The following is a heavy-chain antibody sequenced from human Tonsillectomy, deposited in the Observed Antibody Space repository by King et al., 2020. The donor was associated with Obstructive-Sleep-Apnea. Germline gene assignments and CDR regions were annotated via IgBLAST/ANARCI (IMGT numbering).Heavy chain of an antibody. Sequence: QLQESGPGLVKPSETLSLTCTVSGGSLSSYYWSWIRQPPGKGLEWIGYIYYSGSTNYNPSHTSRVTISVDTSTNQFSLKLSSVTAADTAVYYCARFSYDAFDIWGQGTMVTVSS. J-gene: IGHJ3*02. CDR3: ARFSYDAFDI. CDR2: IYYSGST. CDR1: GGSLSSYY. V-gene: IGHV4-59*01.